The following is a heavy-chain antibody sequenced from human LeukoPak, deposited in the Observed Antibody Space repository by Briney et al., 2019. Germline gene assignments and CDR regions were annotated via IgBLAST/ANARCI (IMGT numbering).Heavy chain of an antibody. Sequence: GGSLRLSCAASGFTFDDYTMHWVRQAPGKGLEWFSLISWDGGSTYYADSVKGRFTISRDNSKNSLYLQMNSLRTEDTALYYCAKEEEENWFDPWGQGTLVTVSS. CDR2: ISWDGGST. CDR3: AKEEEENWFDP. CDR1: GFTFDDYT. J-gene: IGHJ5*02. V-gene: IGHV3-43*01.